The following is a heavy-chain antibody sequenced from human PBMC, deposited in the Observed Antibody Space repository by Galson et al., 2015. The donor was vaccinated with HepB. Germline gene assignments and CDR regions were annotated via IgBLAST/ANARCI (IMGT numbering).Heavy chain of an antibody. CDR2: IWYDGSNK. CDR3: ARDGSNDAWYTKNWFDP. Sequence: SLRLSCAASGFTFSSYGMHWVRQAPGKGLEWVAVIWYDGSNKYYADSVKGRFTISRDNSKNTLYLQMNSLRAEDTAVYYCARDGSNDAWYTKNWFDPWGRGTLVTVSS. V-gene: IGHV3-33*01. J-gene: IGHJ5*02. D-gene: IGHD1-1*01. CDR1: GFTFSSYG.